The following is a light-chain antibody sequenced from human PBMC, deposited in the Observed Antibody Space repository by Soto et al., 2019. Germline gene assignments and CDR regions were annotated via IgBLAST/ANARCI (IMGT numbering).Light chain of an antibody. CDR3: QQYGNSPPNT. Sequence: EIVLTQSPGTLSLSPGERATLSCRASQSVSSSYLAWYQQKPGQAPRLLIYGASSRATGIPDRFSGSGSGTDFTLTLSSLEPEDLAVYFCQQYGNSPPNTFGQETKVEIK. J-gene: IGKJ2*01. CDR1: QSVSSSY. V-gene: IGKV3-20*01. CDR2: GAS.